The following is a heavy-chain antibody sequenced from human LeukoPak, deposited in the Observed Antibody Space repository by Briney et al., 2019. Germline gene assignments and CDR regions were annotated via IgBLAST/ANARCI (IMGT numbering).Heavy chain of an antibody. V-gene: IGHV3-NL1*01. Sequence: PGGSLRLSCAASGFTFSSYGMHWVRQAPGKGLEWVSVIYSGGNTYYADSVKGRFTISRDNSKNTLYLQMNSLRAEDTAVYYCAREANLRAFDIWGQGTMVTVSS. D-gene: IGHD4/OR15-4a*01. CDR1: GFTFSSYG. CDR3: AREANLRAFDI. J-gene: IGHJ3*02. CDR2: IYSGGNT.